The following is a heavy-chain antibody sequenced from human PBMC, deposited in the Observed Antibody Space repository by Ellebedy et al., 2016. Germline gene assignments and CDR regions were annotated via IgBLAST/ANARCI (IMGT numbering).Heavy chain of an antibody. CDR3: ARGLEQLEYYGLDV. CDR2: INHSGST. CDR1: GGSFSGYY. J-gene: IGHJ6*02. Sequence: SETLSLTCAVYGGSFSGYYWSWIRQSPGKGLEWIGEINHSGSTNFNPSHTSRVNISVDTSKNQCSLKLSSVTAADTAVYYCARGLEQLEYYGLDVWGQGTTVTVSS. D-gene: IGHD5-18*01. V-gene: IGHV4-34*01.